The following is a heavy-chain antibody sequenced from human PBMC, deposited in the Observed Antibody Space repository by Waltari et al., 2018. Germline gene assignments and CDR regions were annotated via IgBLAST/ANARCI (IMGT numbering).Heavy chain of an antibody. CDR1: GLPSSAMT. Sequence: EVQLVESGGGLVQPGGSLRLSCAALGLPSSAMTMTWVLKAPGKGLEWVSYISSSSSTIYYADSVKGRFTISRDNAKNSLYLQMNSLRAEDTAVYYCARDPGRRSSSYFYYWGQGTLVTVSS. CDR3: ARDPGRRSSSYFYY. J-gene: IGHJ4*02. V-gene: IGHV3-48*04. D-gene: IGHD6-13*01. CDR2: ISSSSSTI.